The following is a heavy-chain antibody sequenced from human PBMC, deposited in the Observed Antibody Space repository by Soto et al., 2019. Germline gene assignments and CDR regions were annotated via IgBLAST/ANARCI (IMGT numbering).Heavy chain of an antibody. J-gene: IGHJ4*02. Sequence: GGSLRLSCSASGFSKSSYTVGWVPQTPGKGLEWVATIFSGASGTAYADSVTGRFSLSRDNSRNIMYLQMNSPRVDDTALYYCARDRQPDGIWTFDYWGRGTLVTVSS. V-gene: IGHV3-23*03. CDR2: IFSGASGT. D-gene: IGHD1-1*01. CDR3: ARDRQPDGIWTFDY. CDR1: GFSKSSYT.